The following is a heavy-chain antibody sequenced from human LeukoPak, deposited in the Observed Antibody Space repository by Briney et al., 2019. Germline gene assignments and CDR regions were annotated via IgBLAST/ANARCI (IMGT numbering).Heavy chain of an antibody. Sequence: GGSLRLSCAASGFIFNKYGMQWVRQAPGKGLEGVAVIWADGNHKYYANSVKGRFTISRDNSKNTMNLQMNSLRADDTAVYYCAKEIGPFAGFDYWGQGILVTVSS. CDR2: IWADGNHK. CDR3: AKEIGPFAGFDY. J-gene: IGHJ4*02. V-gene: IGHV3-33*06. D-gene: IGHD3-16*01. CDR1: GFIFNKYG.